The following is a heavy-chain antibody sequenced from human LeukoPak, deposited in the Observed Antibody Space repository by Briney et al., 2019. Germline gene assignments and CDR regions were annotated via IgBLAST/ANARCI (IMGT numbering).Heavy chain of an antibody. CDR3: AREARGDV. J-gene: IGHJ6*02. CDR1: EFTFSSYS. V-gene: IGHV3-48*01. CDR2: ITNSGNSK. Sequence: GGSLRLSCAASEFTFSSYSMNWARQAPGKGLEWVSYITNSGNSKSYADSVKGRFTISRDNTKNTLYLQMNSLRAEDTAAYYCAREARGDVWGQGTTVTVSS.